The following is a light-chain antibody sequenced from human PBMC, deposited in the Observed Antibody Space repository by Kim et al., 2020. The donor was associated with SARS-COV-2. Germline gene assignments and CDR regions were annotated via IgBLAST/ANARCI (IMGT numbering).Light chain of an antibody. J-gene: IGKJ1*01. CDR2: GTS. Sequence: DIQMTQSPSSLSASVGDRVTITCRASQSVSSYINWYKQKPGKAPNLLIYGTSALQSGVPSRFSGSGSGTDFTLTISSLQPEDFATYYCQQTYNTPWTFGQGTKVDIK. CDR3: QQTYNTPWT. CDR1: QSVSSY. V-gene: IGKV1-39*01.